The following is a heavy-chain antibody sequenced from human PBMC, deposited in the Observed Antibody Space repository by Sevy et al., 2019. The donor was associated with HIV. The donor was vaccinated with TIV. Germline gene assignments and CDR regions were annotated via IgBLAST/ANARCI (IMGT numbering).Heavy chain of an antibody. CDR2: IWHDGSNK. CDR3: ARETDNSARWLDP. J-gene: IGHJ5*02. V-gene: IGHV3-33*08. CDR1: GFAFSNYYA. D-gene: IGHD4-4*01. Sequence: GGFLRLSCVASGFAFSNYYAMHWVRQAPGKGLEWVAFIWHDGSNKYMADSVKGRFTISRDNSKNTLFLQMNSLTVEDTAVYYCARETDNSARWLDPWGQGTLVTVSS.